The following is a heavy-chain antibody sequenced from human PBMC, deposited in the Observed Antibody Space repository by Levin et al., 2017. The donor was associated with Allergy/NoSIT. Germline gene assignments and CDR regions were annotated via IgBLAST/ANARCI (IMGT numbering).Heavy chain of an antibody. CDR1: GFVASTNS. D-gene: IGHD2-21*02. J-gene: IGHJ6*04. Sequence: GGSLRLSCAASGFVASTNSIHWVRLAPGKGLEWVSVSLSGANTHFADSVKGRFTVSRDNSKNTLYLQMNSLRVEDTARYYCARGRCGGDCSAGLDVWGEGTTVTVSS. CDR2: SLSGANT. CDR3: ARGRCGGDCSAGLDV. V-gene: IGHV3-53*01.